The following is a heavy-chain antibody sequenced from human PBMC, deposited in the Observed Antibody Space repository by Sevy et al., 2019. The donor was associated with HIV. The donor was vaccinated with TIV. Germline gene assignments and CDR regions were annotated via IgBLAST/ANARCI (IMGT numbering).Heavy chain of an antibody. CDR1: GFTFSSNW. D-gene: IGHD3-22*01. CDR3: ARAQQITMLVVIGGLYFDF. V-gene: IGHV3-7*01. J-gene: IGHJ4*02. CDR2: VKQDMSEK. Sequence: GESLKISCATSGFTFSSNWMTWVRQAPGKGLEWVANVKQDMSEKYYVDSVKGRFTISRDNAKNSLYLEMNSLRAEDTAGYYCARAQQITMLVVIGGLYFDFWGQGTLVTVSS.